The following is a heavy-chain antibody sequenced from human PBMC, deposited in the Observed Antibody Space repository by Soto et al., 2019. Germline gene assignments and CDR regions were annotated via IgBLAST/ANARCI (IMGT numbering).Heavy chain of an antibody. CDR3: ARAGGWAAEGKVFCSGGSCHPNWFDP. V-gene: IGHV1-46*01. J-gene: IGHJ5*02. D-gene: IGHD2-15*01. CDR1: GYTFTSYY. Sequence: GASVKVSCKASGYTFTSYYMHWVRQAPGQGLEWMGIINPSGGSTSYAQKFQGRVTMTRDTSTSTVYMELCSLRSEDTAVYYCARAGGWAAEGKVFCSGGSCHPNWFDPWGQGTLVTVSS. CDR2: INPSGGST.